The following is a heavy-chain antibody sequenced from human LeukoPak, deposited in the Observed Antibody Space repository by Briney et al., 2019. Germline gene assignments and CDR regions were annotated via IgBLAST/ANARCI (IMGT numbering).Heavy chain of an antibody. D-gene: IGHD5-12*01. Sequence: GGSLRLSCAASGFTFSSYGMSWVRQAPGKGLEWVSSISSSSSYIYYADSVKGRFTISRDNAKNSLYLQMNSLRAEDTAVYYCARDSRGRDIVTSFDYWGQGTLVTVSS. CDR1: GFTFSSYG. J-gene: IGHJ4*02. CDR3: ARDSRGRDIVTSFDY. CDR2: ISSSSSYI. V-gene: IGHV3-21*06.